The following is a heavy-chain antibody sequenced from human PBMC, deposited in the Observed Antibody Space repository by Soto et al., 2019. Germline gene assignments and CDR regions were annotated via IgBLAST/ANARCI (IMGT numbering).Heavy chain of an antibody. J-gene: IGHJ4*02. D-gene: IGHD3-10*01. CDR1: HGHITRSTFY. CDR2: VHYTGNT. CDR3: ARVERITMVRGVIMNANYYFDY. V-gene: IGHV4-39*07. Sequence: SETLSLTCTVSHGHITRSTFYWGWIRQPPGKGLEWIGKVHYTGNTNYNPSLKSRVTISVDTSKNQFSLKLSSVTAADTAVYYCARVERITMVRGVIMNANYYFDYWGQGTLVTVSS.